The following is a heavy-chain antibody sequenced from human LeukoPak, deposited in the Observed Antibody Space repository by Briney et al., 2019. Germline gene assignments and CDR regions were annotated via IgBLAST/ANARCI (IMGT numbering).Heavy chain of an antibody. CDR3: ARDGGYSSSWTPTGWFDP. CDR2: INPNSGGT. V-gene: IGHV1-2*02. Sequence: ASVKVSCKASGYTFTCYYMHWVRQAPGQGLEWMGWINPNSGGTNYAQKFQGRVTMTRDTSISTAYMELSRLRSDDTAVYYCARDGGYSSSWTPTGWFDPWGQGTLVTVSS. D-gene: IGHD6-13*01. J-gene: IGHJ5*02. CDR1: GYTFTCYY.